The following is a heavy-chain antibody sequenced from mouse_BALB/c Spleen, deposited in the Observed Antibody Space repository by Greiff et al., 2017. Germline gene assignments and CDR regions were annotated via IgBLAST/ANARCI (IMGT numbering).Heavy chain of an antibody. CDR1: GFTFSSFG. V-gene: IGHV5-17*02. D-gene: IGHD2-1*01. CDR3: ARGNYYFDY. J-gene: IGHJ2*01. Sequence: EVQLQESGGGLVQPGGSRKLSCAASGFTFSSFGMHWVRQAPEKGLEWVAYISSGSSTIYYADTVKGRFTISRDNPKNTLFLQMTSLRSEDTAMYYCARGNYYFDYWGQGTTLTVSS. CDR2: ISSGSSTI.